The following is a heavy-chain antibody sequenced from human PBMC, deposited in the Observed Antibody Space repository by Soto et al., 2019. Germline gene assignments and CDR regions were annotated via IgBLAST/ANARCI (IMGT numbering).Heavy chain of an antibody. CDR2: IIPIFGTA. J-gene: IGHJ4*02. CDR3: ARGTGYSSSSNPGAFDY. Sequence: QVQLVQSGAEVKKPGSSVKVSCKASGGTFSSYAISWVRQAPGQGLEWMGGIIPIFGTANYAQKFQGRVTINSDEPTCTAYMELSSPRAEDTAVYYCARGTGYSSSSNPGAFDYWGQGTLVTVSS. V-gene: IGHV1-69*05. CDR1: GGTFSSYA. D-gene: IGHD6-6*01.